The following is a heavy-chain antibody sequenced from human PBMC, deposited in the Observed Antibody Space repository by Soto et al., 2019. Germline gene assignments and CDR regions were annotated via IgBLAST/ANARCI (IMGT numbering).Heavy chain of an antibody. V-gene: IGHV3-33*01. Sequence: PGGSLRLSCAASGFTFSSYGMHWVRQAPGKGLEWVAVIWYDGSNKYYADSVKGRFTISRDNSKNTLYLQMNSLRAEDTAVYYCARSETGGDYIGYFDYWGQGTLVTVSS. CDR1: GFTFSSYG. J-gene: IGHJ4*02. D-gene: IGHD4-17*01. CDR3: ARSETGGDYIGYFDY. CDR2: IWYDGSNK.